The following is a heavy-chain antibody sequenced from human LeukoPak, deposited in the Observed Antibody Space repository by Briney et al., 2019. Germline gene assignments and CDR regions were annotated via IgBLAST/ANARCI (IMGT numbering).Heavy chain of an antibody. CDR3: ARHLKLELPASSGHCYGMDV. CDR1: AFTFSNYW. V-gene: IGHV3-7*01. Sequence: HPGGSLRLSCASSAFTFSNYWMTWVRQAPGKGLERVTSIKQDAGDKYYVDSVKARFTISTDNAKNSMYLQMNSLGAEDTAVYYCARHLKLELPASSGHCYGMDVWGRGTTVTVSS. D-gene: IGHD1-7*01. CDR2: IKQDAGDK. J-gene: IGHJ6*02.